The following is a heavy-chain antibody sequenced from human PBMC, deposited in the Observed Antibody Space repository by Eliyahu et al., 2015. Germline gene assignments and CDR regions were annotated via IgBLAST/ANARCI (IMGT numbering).Heavy chain of an antibody. CDR2: INHSGST. D-gene: IGHD3-3*02. V-gene: IGHV4-34*01. CDR1: GGSFSASY. CDR3: ARGRISPYITYVRNNWFDP. J-gene: IGHJ5*02. Sequence: QVQLQQWGAGLLKPSETLSLTCAVYGGSFSASYWSWIRQPPGKGLEWIGEINHSGSTNYNPSLKSRVTISVDTSKNQFSLKLSSVTAADTAVYYCARGRISPYITYVRNNWFDPWGQGTLVTVSS.